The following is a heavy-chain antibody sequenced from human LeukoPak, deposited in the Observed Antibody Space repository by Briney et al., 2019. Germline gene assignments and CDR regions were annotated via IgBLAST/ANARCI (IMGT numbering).Heavy chain of an antibody. CDR1: GFTFSSYA. V-gene: IGHV3-30-3*01. J-gene: IGHJ4*02. D-gene: IGHD6-19*01. CDR3: AKDRSSGWYYFDY. CDR2: ISYDGSNK. Sequence: GGSLRLSCAASGFTFSSYAMHWVRQAPGKGLEWVAVISYDGSNKYYADSVKGRFTISRDNSKNTLYLQMNSLRVEDTAVYYCAKDRSSGWYYFDYWGQGTLVTVSS.